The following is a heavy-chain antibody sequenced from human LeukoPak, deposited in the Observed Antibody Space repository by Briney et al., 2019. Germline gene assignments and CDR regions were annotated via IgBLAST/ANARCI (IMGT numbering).Heavy chain of an antibody. D-gene: IGHD3-10*01. Sequence: TGGSLRLSCAASGFTFSSYAMSWVRQAPGKGLEWVSAISGSGGSTYYADSVKGRFTISRDNSKNTLYLQMNSLRAEDTAVYYCAKEEGVVRGRYYYYGMDVWGQGTTVTVSS. CDR3: AKEEGVVRGRYYYYGMDV. V-gene: IGHV3-23*01. J-gene: IGHJ6*02. CDR2: ISGSGGST. CDR1: GFTFSSYA.